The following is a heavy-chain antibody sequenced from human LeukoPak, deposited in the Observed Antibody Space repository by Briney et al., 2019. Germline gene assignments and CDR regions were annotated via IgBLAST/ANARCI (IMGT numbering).Heavy chain of an antibody. CDR1: GYTFTGYY. Sequence: ASVKVSCKASGYTFTGYYIHWVRQAPGQGLEWMGWINPKSGGTNYAQKFQGRVTMTRDTSISTASMELSSLRSDDTALYYCARSLRSTTSWFDPWGRGTLVTVSS. V-gene: IGHV1-2*02. CDR2: INPKSGGT. D-gene: IGHD2-2*01. CDR3: ARSLRSTTSWFDP. J-gene: IGHJ5*02.